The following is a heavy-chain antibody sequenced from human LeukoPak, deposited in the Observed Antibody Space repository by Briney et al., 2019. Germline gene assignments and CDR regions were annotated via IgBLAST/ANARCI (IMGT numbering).Heavy chain of an antibody. CDR1: GASISTYF. V-gene: IGHV4-59*01. Sequence: SETLSLTCTVSGASISTYFWSWTRQPPGKGLEWIGYIQYSGNTNYNPSLKSRVTISADTSKNQFSLRLSSVTAADTAVYYCAREVSHSGYFEYWGQGALVTVSS. CDR3: AREVSHSGYFEY. J-gene: IGHJ4*02. D-gene: IGHD1-26*01. CDR2: IQYSGNT.